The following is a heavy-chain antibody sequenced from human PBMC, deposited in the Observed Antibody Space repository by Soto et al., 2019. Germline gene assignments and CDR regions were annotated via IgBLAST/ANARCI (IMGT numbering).Heavy chain of an antibody. Sequence: SETLSLTCSVAGGSFSSSSYSWGWIRQPPGKGLEWIGTMSYSWSTYYNPSLQSRVTISVDTSKNQFSLKLSSVTAADTAVYYCARALPSYYYYGMDVWGQGTTVTVSS. J-gene: IGHJ6*02. CDR3: ARALPSYYYYGMDV. CDR1: GGSFSSSSYS. V-gene: IGHV4-39*07. CDR2: MSYSWST.